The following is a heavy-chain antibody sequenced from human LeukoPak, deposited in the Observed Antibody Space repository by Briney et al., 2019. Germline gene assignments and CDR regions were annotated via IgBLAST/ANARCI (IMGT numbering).Heavy chain of an antibody. CDR1: GFTFSSYS. CDR2: IWYDGSNK. CDR3: ARESYSSSWYKWSSWFDP. D-gene: IGHD6-13*01. V-gene: IGHV3-33*08. Sequence: QPGGSLRLSCAASGFTFSSYSMHWVRQAPGKGLEWVAVIWYDGSNKYYADSVKGRFTISRDNSKNTLYLQMNSLRAEDTAVYYCARESYSSSWYKWSSWFDPWGQGTLVTVSS. J-gene: IGHJ5*02.